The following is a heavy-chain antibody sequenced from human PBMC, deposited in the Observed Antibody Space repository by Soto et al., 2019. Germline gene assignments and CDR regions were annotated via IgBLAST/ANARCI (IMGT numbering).Heavy chain of an antibody. D-gene: IGHD2-2*01. CDR1: GGSFNDFY. CDR2: INHSGST. V-gene: IGHV4-34*01. CDR3: ARGPRVVWVVPTAQRDVFDI. J-gene: IGHJ3*02. Sequence: SETLSITCAVYGGSFNDFYWNGIRQNPGKGLEWIGEINHSGSTSYNPSLKSRVTISVDTSKNQISLKLTSVTAADTAVYYCARGPRVVWVVPTAQRDVFDIWGQGTMVTVSS.